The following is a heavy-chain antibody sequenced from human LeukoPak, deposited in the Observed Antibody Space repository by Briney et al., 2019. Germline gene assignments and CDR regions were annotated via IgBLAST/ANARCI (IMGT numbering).Heavy chain of an antibody. D-gene: IGHD3-10*01. Sequence: SSETLSLTCTVSGGSISSYYWSWIRQPAGKGLEWIGRIYTSGSTNYNPSLKRRVTMSVDTSKNQFSLKLSSVTAADTAVYYCARTLKYYYGSGSYYGFDYWGQGTLVTVSS. CDR2: IYTSGST. V-gene: IGHV4-4*07. J-gene: IGHJ4*02. CDR1: GGSISSYY. CDR3: ARTLKYYYGSGSYYGFDY.